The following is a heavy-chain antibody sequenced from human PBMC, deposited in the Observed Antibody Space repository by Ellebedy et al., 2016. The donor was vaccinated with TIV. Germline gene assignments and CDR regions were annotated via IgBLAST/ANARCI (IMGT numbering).Heavy chain of an antibody. D-gene: IGHD3-10*01. CDR1: GFRFSDYS. J-gene: IGHJ6*02. CDR2: ISTGSYYA. Sequence: GESLKISCTVSGFRFSDYSFNWVRQAPGKGLEWIASISTGSYYAYYADSVKGRFTISRDNAKESLYLQMDSLRVEDTAVYYCARDGPVLLWFGEDYQYYHAMDVWGRGTTVTVSS. CDR3: ARDGPVLLWFGEDYQYYHAMDV. V-gene: IGHV3-21*01.